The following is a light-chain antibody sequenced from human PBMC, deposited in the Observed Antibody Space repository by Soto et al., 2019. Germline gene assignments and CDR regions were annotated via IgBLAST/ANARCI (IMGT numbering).Light chain of an antibody. Sequence: QSALTQPRSVSGSPGQPVTISCTGTSSDVGTYDYVSWYQLHPGKAPKVVIYDVSQRPSGVPDRFSGSKSGNTASLTISGLQGEDEADYYCCSYAGRSAYFVFGTGTKLTVL. J-gene: IGLJ1*01. CDR2: DVS. CDR3: CSYAGRSAYFV. CDR1: SSDVGTYDY. V-gene: IGLV2-11*01.